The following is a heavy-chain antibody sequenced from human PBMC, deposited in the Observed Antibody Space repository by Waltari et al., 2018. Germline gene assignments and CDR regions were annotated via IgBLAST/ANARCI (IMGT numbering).Heavy chain of an antibody. J-gene: IGHJ4*02. CDR1: HGSISRSY. CDR2: IHGRGNT. V-gene: IGHV4-4*07. Sequence: QVQLQESGPGLVKSSETLSLTCTVSHGSISRSYWSWIRQPAGKGLEWIGRIHGRGNTNYNHALKSRGAMSVDTSKNQCSLKWYSVTAADTAVYYCARESILSGFYYGSGRFDYWGQGTLVTGSS. CDR3: ARESILSGFYYGSGRFDY. D-gene: IGHD3-10*01.